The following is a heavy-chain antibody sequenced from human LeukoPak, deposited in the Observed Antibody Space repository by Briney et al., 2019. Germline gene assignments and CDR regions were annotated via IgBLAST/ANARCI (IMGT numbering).Heavy chain of an antibody. J-gene: IGHJ4*02. Sequence: SETLSLTCAVYGGSFSGYYWSWIRQPPGKGLEWIGEINHSGSTNYNPSLKSRVTISVDTSRNQFSLKLSSVTAADTAVYYCARKRVGDYWGQGTLVTVSS. V-gene: IGHV4-34*01. CDR1: GGSFSGYY. CDR2: INHSGST. CDR3: ARKRVGDY. D-gene: IGHD5/OR15-5a*01.